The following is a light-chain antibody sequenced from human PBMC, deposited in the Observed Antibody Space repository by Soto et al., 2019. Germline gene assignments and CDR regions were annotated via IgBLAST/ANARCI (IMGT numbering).Light chain of an antibody. CDR1: QSVGSN. J-gene: IGKJ5*01. CDR3: QQYGSSPLT. V-gene: IGKV3-20*01. CDR2: GAS. Sequence: EIVLTQSPGTLSLSPGERATLSCRASQSVGSNLAWYQQKPGQAPRLLIYGASTRATGIPASFSGSGSGTDFTLTISRLETEDFAVYYCQQYGSSPLTFGQGTRLEIK.